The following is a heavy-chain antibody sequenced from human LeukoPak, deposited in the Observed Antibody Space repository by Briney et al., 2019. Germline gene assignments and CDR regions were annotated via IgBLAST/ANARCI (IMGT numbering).Heavy chain of an antibody. CDR3: ARSAERVIVVVPAARTNWFDP. V-gene: IGHV1-69*05. D-gene: IGHD2-2*01. Sequence: SVKVSCKAFGGTFSSYAISWVRQAPGQGLEWMGGIIPIFGTENYAQKFQGRVTITTDESTSTAYMELSSLRSEDTAVYYCARSAERVIVVVPAARTNWFDPWGQGTLVTVSS. CDR1: GGTFSSYA. CDR2: IIPIFGTE. J-gene: IGHJ5*02.